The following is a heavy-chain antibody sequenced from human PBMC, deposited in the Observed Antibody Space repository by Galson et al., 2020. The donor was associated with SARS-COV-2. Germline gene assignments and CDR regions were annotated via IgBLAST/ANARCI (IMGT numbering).Heavy chain of an antibody. Sequence: ASMKVSCKTSGYTFTGYYMHWVRQAPGQGLEWMGWLNPNSGATRYAQKFQGRVTMTRDTSISTAYMDLNNLRSDDTAVYFCARLWFGELAVDHWGQGTPVTVSS. CDR3: ARLWFGELAVDH. D-gene: IGHD3-10*01. V-gene: IGHV1-2*02. CDR1: GYTFTGYY. J-gene: IGHJ4*02. CDR2: LNPNSGAT.